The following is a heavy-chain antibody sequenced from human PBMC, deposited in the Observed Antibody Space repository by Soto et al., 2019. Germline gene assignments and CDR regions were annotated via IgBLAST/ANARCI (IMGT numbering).Heavy chain of an antibody. CDR1: GYTFSNTG. J-gene: IGHJ4*02. D-gene: IGHD3-10*01. V-gene: IGHV1-3*01. CDR2: INVGNGDT. CDR3: ARDDAVGGDKY. Sequence: QVQLVQSGAEVKEPGASVKVSCRVSGYTFSNTGFHWVRQAPGQGLEWMGWINVGNGDTRYSERFQGRINITRDTSENTLYVELSSLRSEDTAVYYCARDDAVGGDKYWGQGTLVTVSS.